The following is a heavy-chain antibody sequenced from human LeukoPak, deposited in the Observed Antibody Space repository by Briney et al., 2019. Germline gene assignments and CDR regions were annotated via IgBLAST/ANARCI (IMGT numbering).Heavy chain of an antibody. Sequence: SETLSLTCTVSGGSISNYYWSWIRQPAGKGLEWIGRIYNSGTTIYNPSLKSRVTMSADTSKNQFSLKLSSVTAADTAVYFCASGSSGYDPWGQGTLVTVSS. D-gene: IGHD5-12*01. CDR1: GGSISNYY. V-gene: IGHV4-4*07. CDR2: IYNSGTT. J-gene: IGHJ5*02. CDR3: ASGSSGYDP.